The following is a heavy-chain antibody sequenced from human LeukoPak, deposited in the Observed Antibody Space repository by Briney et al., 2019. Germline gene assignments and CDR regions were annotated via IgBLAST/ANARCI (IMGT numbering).Heavy chain of an antibody. CDR1: GYTFTSYY. Sequence: ASVKVSCKASGYTFTSYYMHWVRQAPGQGLEWMGIINPSGGSTSYAQKFQGRVTMTRNTSISTAYMELSSLRSEDTAVYYCARGGGLNDFWSGYYMFPLPPWWFDPWGQGTLVTVSS. CDR2: INPSGGST. CDR3: ARGGGLNDFWSGYYMFPLPPWWFDP. V-gene: IGHV1-46*01. J-gene: IGHJ5*02. D-gene: IGHD3-3*01.